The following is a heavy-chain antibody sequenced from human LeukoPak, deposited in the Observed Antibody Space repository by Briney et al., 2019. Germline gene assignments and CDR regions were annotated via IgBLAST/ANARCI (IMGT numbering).Heavy chain of an antibody. CDR2: INENGGEK. D-gene: IGHD7-27*01. CDR1: GLSFSGFW. V-gene: IGHV3-7*03. Sequence: GGSLRLSCEVSGLSFSGFWMSWVRQAPGKGLEWVANINENGGEKYYVDSVKGRFTISRDNAKNSMYLQMNSLRVEDTAVYYCAKDLWGSHAFDIWGQGTMVTVSS. CDR3: AKDLWGSHAFDI. J-gene: IGHJ3*02.